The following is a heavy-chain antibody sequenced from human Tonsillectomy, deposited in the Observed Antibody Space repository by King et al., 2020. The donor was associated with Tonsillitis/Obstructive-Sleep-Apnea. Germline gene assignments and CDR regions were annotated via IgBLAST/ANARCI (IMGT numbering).Heavy chain of an antibody. J-gene: IGHJ4*02. Sequence: VQLVESGGGLVQPGGSLRLSCAASGFTFSSYEMNWVRQAPGKGLEWVSYISSSGSTIYYADTVKGRFTISRDNAKNSLYLQMNSLRAEDTAVYYCARGKKWVCLGYWGQGTLVTVSS. D-gene: IGHD1-26*01. CDR1: GFTFSSYE. CDR3: ARGKKWVCLGY. V-gene: IGHV3-48*03. CDR2: ISSSGSTI.